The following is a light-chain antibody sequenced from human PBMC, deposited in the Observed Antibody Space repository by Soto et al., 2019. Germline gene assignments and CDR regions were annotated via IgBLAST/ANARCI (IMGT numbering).Light chain of an antibody. Sequence: EIVLTQSPATLSLSPGERATLSCRASQSVSSYLAWYQQKPGQAPRRLIYDASNSATGIPARFSGSGSGTDFPLTISSLEPEAFAVYYCQQRSNWPAWTFGQGTKVEV. CDR3: QQRSNWPAWT. CDR2: DAS. V-gene: IGKV3-11*01. J-gene: IGKJ1*01. CDR1: QSVSSY.